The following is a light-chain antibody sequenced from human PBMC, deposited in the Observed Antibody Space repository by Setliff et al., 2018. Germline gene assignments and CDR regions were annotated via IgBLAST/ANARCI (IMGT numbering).Light chain of an antibody. CDR2: GAS. Sequence: VLTQPASVSGSPGQSITISCSGTSNDVGSYDLVSWYQQHPGKAPKLIIYGASDRPSGVSSRFSGSESGNTASLTISGLQTEDEADYYCNAYTAGTTYVFGTGTKV. CDR1: SNDVGSYDL. V-gene: IGLV2-14*03. CDR3: NAYTAGTTYV. J-gene: IGLJ1*01.